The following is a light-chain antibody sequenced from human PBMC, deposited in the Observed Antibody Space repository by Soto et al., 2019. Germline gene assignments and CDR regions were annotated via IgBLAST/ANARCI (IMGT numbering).Light chain of an antibody. CDR1: QSVSRR. V-gene: IGKV3-20*01. J-gene: IGKJ5*01. CDR3: QQYGGSPIT. Sequence: VVFTQSPGPLSLSPGGRATLSCRASQSVSRRLAWYQQRPGQSPRLLISGASMRASGVPVRFIGSGSGTDFTLTITRLEPEDFAVYYCQQYGGSPITFGLGTRLEIK. CDR2: GAS.